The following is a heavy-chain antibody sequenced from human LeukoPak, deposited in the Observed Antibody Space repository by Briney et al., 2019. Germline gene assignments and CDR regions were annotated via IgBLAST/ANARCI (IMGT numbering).Heavy chain of an antibody. CDR2: IIPIFGTA. CDR3: ARGATLYDSSGYEVPFLPSFDY. CDR1: GGTFSSYA. Sequence: SVKVSCKASGGTFSSYAISWVRQAPGQGLEWMGGIIPIFGTANYAQKFQGRITITADESTSTAYMELSSLRSEDTAVYYCARGATLYDSSGYEVPFLPSFDYWGQGTLVTVSS. J-gene: IGHJ4*02. V-gene: IGHV1-69*13. D-gene: IGHD3-22*01.